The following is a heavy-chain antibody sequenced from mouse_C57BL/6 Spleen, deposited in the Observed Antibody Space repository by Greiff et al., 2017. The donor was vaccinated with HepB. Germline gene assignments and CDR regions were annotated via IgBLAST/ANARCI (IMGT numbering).Heavy chain of an antibody. CDR2: IYPSDSET. J-gene: IGHJ2*01. Sequence: QVQLQQSGAELVRPGSSVKLSCKASGYTFTSYWMDWVKQRPGQGLEWIGNIYPSDSETHYNQKFKDKATLTVDKSSSTAYMQLSSLTSEDSAVYYCARSAYYGSSYDFDYWGQGTTLTVSS. D-gene: IGHD1-1*01. V-gene: IGHV1-61*01. CDR3: ARSAYYGSSYDFDY. CDR1: GYTFTSYW.